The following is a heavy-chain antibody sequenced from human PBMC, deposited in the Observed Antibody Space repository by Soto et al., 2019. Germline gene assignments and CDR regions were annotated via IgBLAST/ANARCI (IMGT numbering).Heavy chain of an antibody. D-gene: IGHD5-12*01. V-gene: IGHV1-69*14. CDR1: GDIFSGYS. Sequence: QVQLVQSGAEVKKPGSSVKVSCKTSGDIFSGYSISWVRQAPGQGLEWMGGIIPIFGTTNYAQRFHGRVTLTADKSTSTVYMELYSLTSEDTAVYYCARDLGSGYAPGDSWGQGTLVTVSS. J-gene: IGHJ5*02. CDR2: IIPIFGTT. CDR3: ARDLGSGYAPGDS.